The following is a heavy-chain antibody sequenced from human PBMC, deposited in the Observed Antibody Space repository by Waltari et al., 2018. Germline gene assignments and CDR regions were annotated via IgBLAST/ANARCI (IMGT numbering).Heavy chain of an antibody. J-gene: IGHJ4*02. CDR2: IKQDGSEK. Sequence: EVQLVESGGGLAQPGGSLRLSCAASGLSFSNYWMTWVRQDSGKGPEWVANIKQDGSEKFYLDAVKGRFTISRDNAKSSLYLQMNNLRVEDTAVYYCTRGGRDSSWYWRDWGQGILVTVSS. V-gene: IGHV3-7*01. CDR1: GLSFSNYW. D-gene: IGHD6-13*01. CDR3: TRGGRDSSWYWRD.